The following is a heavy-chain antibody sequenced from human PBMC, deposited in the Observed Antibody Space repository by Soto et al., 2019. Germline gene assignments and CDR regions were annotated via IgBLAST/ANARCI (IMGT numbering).Heavy chain of an antibody. J-gene: IGHJ3*02. Sequence: GGSLRLSCAASGFTFSSYAMSWVRQAPGKGLEWVSAISGSGGSTYYADSVKGRFTISRDNSKNTLYLQMNSLRAEDTAVYYCAKDPYDYYDSSGYPEDAFDIWGQGTMVTVSS. D-gene: IGHD3-22*01. CDR1: GFTFSSYA. V-gene: IGHV3-23*01. CDR3: AKDPYDYYDSSGYPEDAFDI. CDR2: ISGSGGST.